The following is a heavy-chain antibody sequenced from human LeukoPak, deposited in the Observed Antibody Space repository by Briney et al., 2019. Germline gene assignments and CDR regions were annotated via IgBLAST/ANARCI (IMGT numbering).Heavy chain of an antibody. CDR3: ARDSVTTGYYFDY. V-gene: IGHV3-30-3*01. CDR2: ISWDGSNK. Sequence: GRSLRLSCAASGFTFSSYAMHWVRQAPGKGLEGVAVISWDGSNKYYPDSVKGRFTISRDNSKNTLYLQMNSLRAEDTAIYYCARDSVTTGYYFDYWGQGTLVTVSS. CDR1: GFTFSSYA. J-gene: IGHJ4*02. D-gene: IGHD4-17*01.